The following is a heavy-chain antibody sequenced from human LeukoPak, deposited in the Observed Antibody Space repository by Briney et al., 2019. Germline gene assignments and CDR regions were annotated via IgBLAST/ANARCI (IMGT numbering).Heavy chain of an antibody. CDR1: GGSFNGYY. CDR3: ARNVLRYFDWLLSTGRYFDY. Sequence: SETLSLTCAVYGGSFNGYYWSWIRQPPGKGLEWIGEINHSGSTNYNPSLKSRVTISVDTSKNQFSLKLSSVTAADAAVYYCARNVLRYFDWLLSTGRYFDYWGQGTLVTVSS. V-gene: IGHV4-34*01. D-gene: IGHD3-9*01. J-gene: IGHJ4*02. CDR2: INHSGST.